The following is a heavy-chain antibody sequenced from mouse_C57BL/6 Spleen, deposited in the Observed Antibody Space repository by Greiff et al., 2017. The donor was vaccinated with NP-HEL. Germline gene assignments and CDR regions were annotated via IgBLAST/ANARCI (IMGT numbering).Heavy chain of an antibody. J-gene: IGHJ2*01. CDR3: ARDDYGSSYEYYFDY. CDR1: GYTFTDYN. D-gene: IGHD1-1*01. CDR2: INPNNGGT. V-gene: IGHV1-22*01. Sequence: VQLQQSGPELVKPGASVKMSCKASGYTFTDYNMHWVKQSHGKSLEWIGYINPNNGGTSYNQKFKGKATLTVNKSSSTAYMELRSLTSEDSAVYYWARDDYGSSYEYYFDYWGQGTTLTVSA.